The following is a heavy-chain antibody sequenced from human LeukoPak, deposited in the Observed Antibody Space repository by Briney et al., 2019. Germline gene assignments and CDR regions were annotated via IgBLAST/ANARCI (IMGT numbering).Heavy chain of an antibody. D-gene: IGHD3-22*01. Sequence: ASVKVSCKASGGTFSSYAISWVRQAPGQGLEWMGRIIPILGIANYAQKFQGRVTITADKSTSTAYMELSSLRSEDTAVYYCAKRGDSSGYYFDYWGQGTLVTVSS. CDR1: GGTFSSYA. V-gene: IGHV1-69*04. CDR2: IIPILGIA. J-gene: IGHJ4*02. CDR3: AKRGDSSGYYFDY.